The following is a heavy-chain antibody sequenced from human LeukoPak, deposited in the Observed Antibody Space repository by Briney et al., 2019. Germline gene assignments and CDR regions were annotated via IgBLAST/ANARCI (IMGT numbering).Heavy chain of an antibody. CDR1: SGYS. Sequence: SGYSMTWVRQAPGKGLEWIATIYYSGSTYYNPSLKSRVTISVDTSKNQFSLKLSSMTAADTAVYYCARHSSLGPTADFWGQGTL. V-gene: IGHV4-39*01. J-gene: IGHJ4*02. CDR3: ARHSSLGPTADF. CDR2: IYYSGST. D-gene: IGHD1-26*01.